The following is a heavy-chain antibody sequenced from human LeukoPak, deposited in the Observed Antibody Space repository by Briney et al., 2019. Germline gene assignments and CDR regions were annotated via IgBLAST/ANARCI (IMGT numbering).Heavy chain of an antibody. CDR3: ARGIVYYFDSSGYYNYYGMDV. CDR2: ISAPNGNT. V-gene: IGHV1-18*01. D-gene: IGHD3-22*01. Sequence: GASVKVSCEASGYIFTSYGFAWVRQAPGQGLEWMGWISAPNGNTNYAQKLQGRVTMTTDTSTSTAYMELRSLRSDDTAVYYCARGIVYYFDSSGYYNYYGMDVWGQGTTVTVSS. CDR1: GYIFTSYG. J-gene: IGHJ6*02.